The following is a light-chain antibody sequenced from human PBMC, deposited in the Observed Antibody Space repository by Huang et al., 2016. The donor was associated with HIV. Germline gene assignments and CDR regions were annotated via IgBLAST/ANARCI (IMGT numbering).Light chain of an antibody. CDR2: AAS. CDR3: QQYHNTPPT. J-gene: IGKJ1*01. V-gene: IGKV1-NL1*01. Sequence: DIQMTQSPSSLSASVGDRVTITCRASQGISNSLAWYQQKAGKAPKLLRYAASRLESGVPSRFSGSGSGTDYSLTISSLQPEDFATYYCQQYHNTPPTFGQGTKVEGK. CDR1: QGISNS.